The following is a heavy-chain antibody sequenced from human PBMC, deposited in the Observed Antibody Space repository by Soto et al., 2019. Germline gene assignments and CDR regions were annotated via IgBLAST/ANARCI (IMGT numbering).Heavy chain of an antibody. CDR3: ARYCSGGSCYSYYFDY. CDR1: GGPISSGDYY. J-gene: IGHJ4*02. V-gene: IGHV4-30-4*01. CDR2: IYYSGST. Sequence: SETLSLTGTVSGGPISSGDYYWSWIRQPPGKGLEWIGYIYYSGSTYYNPSLKSRVTISVDTSKNQFSLKLSSVTAADTAVYYCARYCSGGSCYSYYFDYWGQGTLVTVSS. D-gene: IGHD2-15*01.